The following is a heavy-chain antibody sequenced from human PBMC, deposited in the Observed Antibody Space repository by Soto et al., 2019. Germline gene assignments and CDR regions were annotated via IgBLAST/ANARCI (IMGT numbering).Heavy chain of an antibody. CDR1: GGSISSGSYY. V-gene: IGHV4-31*03. CDR3: AREGAGSYWFD. Sequence: SETLSLTCSISGGSISSGSYYWSWIRQHPEKGLEWIGYIHNNGATSYNPSLSSRVTISADTSKTRYSLSVYSVTAADTALYYCAREGAGSYWFD. CDR2: IHNNGAT. J-gene: IGHJ5*01. D-gene: IGHD3-10*01.